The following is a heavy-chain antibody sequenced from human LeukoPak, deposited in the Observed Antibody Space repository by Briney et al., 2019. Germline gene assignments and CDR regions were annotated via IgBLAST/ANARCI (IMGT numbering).Heavy chain of an antibody. CDR3: ARDPLYVFYYMDV. CDR2: INHSGST. J-gene: IGHJ6*03. Sequence: SETLSLTCAVYGGSFSGYYWSWIRQPPGRGLEWIGEINHSGSTNYNPSLKSRVTISVDTSKNQFSLKLSSVTAADTAVYYCARDPLYVFYYMDVWDKGTTVTVSS. V-gene: IGHV4-34*01. CDR1: GGSFSGYY. D-gene: IGHD3-16*01.